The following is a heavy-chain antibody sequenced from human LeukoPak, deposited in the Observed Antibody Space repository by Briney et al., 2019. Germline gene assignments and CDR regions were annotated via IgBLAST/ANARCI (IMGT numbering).Heavy chain of an antibody. V-gene: IGHV3-23*01. CDR2: ISGSGTGT. CDR1: RFTFKDYA. D-gene: IGHD1-1*01. J-gene: IGHJ4*02. Sequence: GGSLRLSCAASRFTFKDYAMDWVRQAPGKGLEWVSTISGSGTGTYYADSVKGRFIISRDNSKNTLYLQMNNLRPEDTAVYYCSKGPMRSSSAGTPHDWGQGSAVTVSS. CDR3: SKGPMRSSSAGTPHD.